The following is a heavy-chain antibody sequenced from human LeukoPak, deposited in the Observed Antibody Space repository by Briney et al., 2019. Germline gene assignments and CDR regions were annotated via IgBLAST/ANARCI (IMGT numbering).Heavy chain of an antibody. D-gene: IGHD1-14*01. CDR1: GFTFSSYD. J-gene: IGHJ4*02. V-gene: IGHV3-13*01. CDR2: IGTAGDT. CDR3: ARGRFHEPFDY. Sequence: GGSLRLSCAASGFTFSSYDMHWVRQATGKGLEWVSAIGTAGDTYYPGSVKGRFTISRENAKNSLYLQMNSLRAGDTAVYYCARGRFHEPFDYWGQGTLVTVSS.